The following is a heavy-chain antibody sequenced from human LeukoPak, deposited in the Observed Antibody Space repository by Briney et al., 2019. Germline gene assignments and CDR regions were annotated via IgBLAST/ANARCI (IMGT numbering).Heavy chain of an antibody. J-gene: IGHJ4*02. CDR1: GFTFSSYW. Sequence: PGGSLRLSCAAPGFTFSSYWMSWVRQAPGRGLEWMANINQDGSEKYFVDSVKGRFTISRDNAQNLLYLQMNSLTSEDTAVYYCARGRLGQAYWGQGTLVTVSS. V-gene: IGHV3-7*04. CDR2: INQDGSEK. CDR3: ARGRLGQAY. D-gene: IGHD6-19*01.